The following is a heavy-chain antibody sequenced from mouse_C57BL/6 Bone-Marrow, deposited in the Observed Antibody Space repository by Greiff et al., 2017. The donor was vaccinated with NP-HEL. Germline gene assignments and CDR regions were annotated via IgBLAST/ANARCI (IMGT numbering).Heavy chain of an antibody. J-gene: IGHJ4*01. CDR2: IDPENGDT. D-gene: IGHD2-2*01. CDR1: GFNIKDDY. V-gene: IGHV14-4*01. CDR3: TTYGSYYAMDY. Sequence: VQLKESGAELVRPGASVKLSCTASGFNIKDDYMHWVKQRPEQGLEWIGWIDPENGDTAYASKFQGKATITADTSSNTAYLQLSSLTSEDTAVYYCTTYGSYYAMDYWGQGTSVTVSS.